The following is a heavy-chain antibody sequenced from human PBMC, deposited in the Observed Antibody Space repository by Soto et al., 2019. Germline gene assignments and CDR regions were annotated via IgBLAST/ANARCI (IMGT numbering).Heavy chain of an antibody. CDR1: GFTFSSYG. CDR3: AKNGPTYIVATIKVSYYYYGMDV. D-gene: IGHD5-12*01. V-gene: IGHV3-30*18. J-gene: IGHJ6*02. Sequence: PGGSLRLSCAASGFTFSSYGMHWVRQAPGKGLEWVAVISYDGSNKYYADSVKGRFTISRDNSKNTLYLQMNSLRAEDTAVYYCAKNGPTYIVATIKVSYYYYGMDVGGQGTTVTVPS. CDR2: ISYDGSNK.